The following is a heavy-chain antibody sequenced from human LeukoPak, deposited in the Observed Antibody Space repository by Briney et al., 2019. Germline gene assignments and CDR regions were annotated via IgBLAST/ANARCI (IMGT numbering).Heavy chain of an antibody. D-gene: IGHD1-26*01. V-gene: IGHV4-39*01. CDR2: ISYSGSTT. CDR3: VRRTSGSYSDY. J-gene: IGHJ4*02. Sequence: PSQTLSLTCAVSGGSISSSSVYWGWIRQPPGKGLEWIATISYSGSTTSYNPSLKSRVTISVDTSKNQFSLKLNSVTAADTAVYYCVRRTSGSYSDYWGQGTLVTVSS. CDR1: GGSISSSSVY.